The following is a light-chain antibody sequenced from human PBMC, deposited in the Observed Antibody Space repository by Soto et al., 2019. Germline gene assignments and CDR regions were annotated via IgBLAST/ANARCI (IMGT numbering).Light chain of an antibody. V-gene: IGKV1-5*03. CDR3: QQYNNRWT. CDR2: KAS. Sequence: DIQMTQSPSTLSASVGDRVTITCRASQSISVWLAWFQQKPGNAPKLLIYKASTLESGVPSRFSGSGAGTEFTLAISSLQPDDSATYYCQQYNNRWTFGQGNKVDI. CDR1: QSISVW. J-gene: IGKJ1*01.